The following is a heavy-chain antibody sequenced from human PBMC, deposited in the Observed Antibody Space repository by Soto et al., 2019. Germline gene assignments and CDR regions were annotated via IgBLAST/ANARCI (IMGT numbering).Heavy chain of an antibody. Sequence: QGQVEQSGAEVMKTGVSVKVSCKMAGYTISEYSMHWELQGPGQGFEWMGWINPNSGNTDYAQTFRGSVRITRDTATNTAHMDRMTPKSVSMDIPYCRRGLRGYSHWYGPCGQRTQPTVS. J-gene: IGHJ5*02. CDR1: GYTISEYS. CDR3: RRGLRGYSHWYGP. CDR2: INPNSGNT. V-gene: IGHV1-2*02. D-gene: IGHD3-22*01.